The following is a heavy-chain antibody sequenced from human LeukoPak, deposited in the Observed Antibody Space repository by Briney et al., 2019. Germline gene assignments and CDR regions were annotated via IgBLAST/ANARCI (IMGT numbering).Heavy chain of an antibody. J-gene: IGHJ4*02. Sequence: GGSLRLSCAASGFTFSDYYMSWIRQAPGKGLEWVSYMSSSGSTIYYADSVKGRFTISRDNPKNLLFLQINSLRVEDTAVYYCARETPRRGETRDGYRWGQGTLVTVSS. CDR1: GFTFSDYY. D-gene: IGHD5-24*01. CDR2: MSSSGSTI. CDR3: ARETPRRGETRDGYR. V-gene: IGHV3-11*04.